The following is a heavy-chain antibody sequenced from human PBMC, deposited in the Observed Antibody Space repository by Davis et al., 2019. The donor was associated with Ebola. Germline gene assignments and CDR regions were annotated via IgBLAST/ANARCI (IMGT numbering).Heavy chain of an antibody. CDR1: GFTSSDHS. D-gene: IGHD2-21*02. J-gene: IGHJ4*02. Sequence: GESLKISCAASGFTSSDHSLSWVRQAPGKGLEWLSLISSTTTVIRYADSVKGRFTISRDNAKRSMYLQMNGLRDEDTAVYYCAAGSCATACYLLDYWGQGTVVTVSS. CDR3: AAGSCATACYLLDY. V-gene: IGHV3-48*02. CDR2: ISSTTTVI.